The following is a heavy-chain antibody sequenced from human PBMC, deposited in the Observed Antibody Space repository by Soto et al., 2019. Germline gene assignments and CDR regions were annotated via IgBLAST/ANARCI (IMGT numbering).Heavy chain of an antibody. J-gene: IGHJ6*02. CDR3: ARDKAYGDYFLYYYGMDV. CDR2: IIPIFGTA. V-gene: IGHV1-69*06. D-gene: IGHD4-17*01. Sequence: SVKVSCKASGGTFSSYAISWLRQAPGQGLEWMGGIIPIFGTANYAQKFQGRVTITADKSTSTAYMELSSLRSEDTAVYYCARDKAYGDYFLYYYGMDVWGQGTTVTVSS. CDR1: GGTFSSYA.